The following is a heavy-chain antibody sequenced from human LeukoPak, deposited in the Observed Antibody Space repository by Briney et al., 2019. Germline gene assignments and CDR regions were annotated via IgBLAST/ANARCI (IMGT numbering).Heavy chain of an antibody. J-gene: IGHJ4*02. Sequence: PAKVSCKASGGTFSSYAFSWVRQAPGQGLEWMGGIIPIFGTANYAQKFQGRVTITRDTSASTAYMELNSLRSEDTAVYYCARDVMGTNDYWGQGTLVTVSS. V-gene: IGHV1-69*05. D-gene: IGHD1-7*01. CDR3: ARDVMGTNDY. CDR1: GGTFSSYA. CDR2: IIPIFGTA.